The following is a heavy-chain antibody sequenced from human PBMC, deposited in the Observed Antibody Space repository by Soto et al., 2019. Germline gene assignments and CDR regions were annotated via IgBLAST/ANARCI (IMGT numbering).Heavy chain of an antibody. J-gene: IGHJ3*02. CDR2: INGGNGNT. Sequence: ASVKVSCKASGSTVPNYAIHWVRQAPGQRLEWMGWINGGNGNTYYSEHFQGRVTFTRDTSAGTVYMQLSSLTSEDTAVYYCASAVVVVAATPGAFDIWGQGTMVTVSS. D-gene: IGHD2-15*01. CDR1: GSTVPNYA. V-gene: IGHV1-3*01. CDR3: ASAVVVVAATPGAFDI.